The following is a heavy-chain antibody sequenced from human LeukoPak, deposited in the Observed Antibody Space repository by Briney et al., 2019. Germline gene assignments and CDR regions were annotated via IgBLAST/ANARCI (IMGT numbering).Heavy chain of an antibody. CDR3: ARSLWYYDSRGTTYDDY. D-gene: IGHD3-22*01. CDR2: ISAYNGNT. V-gene: IGHV1-18*01. CDR1: GYTFTSYG. Sequence: GASVKVSCKASGYTFTSYGISWVRRAPGQGLEWMGWISAYNGNTNYAQKLQGRVTMTTDTSTSTAYMELRTLRSDDTAVYYCARSLWYYDSRGTTYDDYWGQGTLVTVSS. J-gene: IGHJ4*02.